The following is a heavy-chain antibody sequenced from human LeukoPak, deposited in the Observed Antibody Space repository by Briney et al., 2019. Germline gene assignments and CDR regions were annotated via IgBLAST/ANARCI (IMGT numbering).Heavy chain of an antibody. D-gene: IGHD6-19*01. V-gene: IGHV3-30*04. Sequence: PGRSLRLSCAASGFTFSSYAMHWVRQAPVKGLEWVAVISYDGSNKYYADSVKGRFTISRDNPKNTLYLQMNSLRAEDTAVYYCAGSSGPYWGQGTLVTVSS. CDR2: ISYDGSNK. CDR3: AGSSGPY. J-gene: IGHJ4*02. CDR1: GFTFSSYA.